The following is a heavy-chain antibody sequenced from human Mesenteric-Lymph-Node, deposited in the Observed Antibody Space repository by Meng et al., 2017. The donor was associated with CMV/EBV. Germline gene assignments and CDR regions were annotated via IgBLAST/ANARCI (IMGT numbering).Heavy chain of an antibody. CDR1: GGTFSSYA. CDR2: IIPIYGTA. J-gene: IGHJ4*02. Sequence: SCKASGGTFSSYAISWVRQAPGQGLEWMGGIIPIYGTATYAQKFQGRVTITADKSTSTAFMELSSLRSEDTAVYYCARDEGLFSFFDQWGQGTLVTVSS. CDR3: ARDEGLFSFFDQ. V-gene: IGHV1-69*06. D-gene: IGHD2-21*01.